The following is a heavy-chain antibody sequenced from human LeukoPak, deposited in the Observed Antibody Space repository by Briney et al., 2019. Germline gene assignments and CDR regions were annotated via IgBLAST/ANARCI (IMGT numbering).Heavy chain of an antibody. D-gene: IGHD3-3*01. J-gene: IGHJ6*03. V-gene: IGHV4-34*01. CDR2: INHSGST. CDR1: GGSFSGYY. CDR3: ARGVSAIFGVVITGYYYYYMDV. Sequence: SETLSLTCAVYGGSFSGYYWSWIRQPPGKGLEWIGEINHSGSTNYNPSLKSRVTISVDTSKDQSSLKLSSVTAADTAVYYCARGVSAIFGVVITGYYYYYMDVWGKGTTVTVSS.